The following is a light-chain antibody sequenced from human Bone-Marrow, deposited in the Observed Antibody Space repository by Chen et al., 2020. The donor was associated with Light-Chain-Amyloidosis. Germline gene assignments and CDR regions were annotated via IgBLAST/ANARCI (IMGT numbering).Light chain of an antibody. Sequence: SYELTQPPSVSVSPGQTARIHCSGDDLPTKYAYWYQQKPGQAPVLVIHRDTERPSGISERFSGSSSGTTATLTISGVQAEDEADYHCQSADSSGTYEVIFGGGTKLTV. J-gene: IGLJ2*01. V-gene: IGLV3-25*03. CDR2: RDT. CDR1: DLPTKY. CDR3: QSADSSGTYEVI.